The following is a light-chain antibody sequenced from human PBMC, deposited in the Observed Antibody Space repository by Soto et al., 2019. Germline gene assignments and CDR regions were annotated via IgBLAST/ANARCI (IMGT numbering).Light chain of an antibody. V-gene: IGLV2-14*01. CDR2: GVN. Sequence: QSALTQPASVSGSPGQSVTISCTGTSSDVGGYNYVSWYQQHPGKAPKLVIYGVNYRPSGVSARFSGSRSGNTASLTISGLQAEDESDYYCSSYTSSSTWVFGGGTKLTVL. J-gene: IGLJ3*02. CDR3: SSYTSSSTWV. CDR1: SSDVGGYNY.